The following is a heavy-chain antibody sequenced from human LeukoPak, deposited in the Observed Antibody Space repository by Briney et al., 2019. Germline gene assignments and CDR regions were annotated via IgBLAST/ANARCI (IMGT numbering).Heavy chain of an antibody. D-gene: IGHD6-6*01. J-gene: IGHJ6*02. CDR2: IYYSGST. V-gene: IGHV4-39*01. CDR3: ACQYSSSPEHYYYYGMDV. Sequence: SETLSLTCTVSGGSISSSSYYWGWIRQPPGKGLEWIGSIYYSGSTYYNPSLKSRVTISVDTSKNQFSLKLSSVTAADTAVYYCACQYSSSPEHYYYYGMDVWGQGTTVTVSS. CDR1: GGSISSSSYY.